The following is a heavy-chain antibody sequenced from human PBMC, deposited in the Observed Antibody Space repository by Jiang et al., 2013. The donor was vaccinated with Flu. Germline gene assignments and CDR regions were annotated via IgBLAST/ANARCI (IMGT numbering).Heavy chain of an antibody. CDR3: TRDLDYDSDYSDAFDI. Sequence: GLVKPSGTLSLTCAVSGGSMNNNNWWSWVRQPPGKGLEWIGEIYRYGSTNYNPSLKSRVSVSVDKSNNQFSLDLRSVTAADTAFYYCTRDLDYDSDYSDAFDIWGRGTMVTVSS. V-gene: IGHV4-4*02. J-gene: IGHJ3*02. CDR2: IYRYGST. D-gene: IGHD3-22*01. CDR1: GGSMNNNNW.